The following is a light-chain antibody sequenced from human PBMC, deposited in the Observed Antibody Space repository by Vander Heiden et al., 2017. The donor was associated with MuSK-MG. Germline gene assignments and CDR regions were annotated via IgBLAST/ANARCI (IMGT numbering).Light chain of an antibody. Sequence: DIQMTQSPSTLSASVGDRVTITCRASRSVGRWLAWDQQKPGTAPNLLIYDAYTLESGVQLRFSGSDSGTEFTLTSHNRQAEDFATYYGLQYPTSSFGQGTKVEI. CDR2: DAY. V-gene: IGKV1-5*01. CDR3: LQYPTSS. J-gene: IGKJ1*01. CDR1: RSVGRW.